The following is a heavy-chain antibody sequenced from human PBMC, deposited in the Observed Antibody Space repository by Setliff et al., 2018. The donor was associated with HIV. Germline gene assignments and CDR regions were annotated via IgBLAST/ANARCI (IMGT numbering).Heavy chain of an antibody. Sequence: GGSLRLSCAASGFTFSNYAMSWVRQAPGEGLEWVSAIISSSTNIYYADSVKGRFTISRDTAKNSLYLQMNSLRVEDTAVYFCAAQGVLWGQGTQVTVSS. J-gene: IGHJ4*02. CDR2: IISSSTNI. CDR3: AAQGVL. V-gene: IGHV3-21*01. CDR1: GFTFSNYA.